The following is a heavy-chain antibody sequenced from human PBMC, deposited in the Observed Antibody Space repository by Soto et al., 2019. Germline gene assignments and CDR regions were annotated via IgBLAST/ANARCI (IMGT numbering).Heavy chain of an antibody. CDR1: GFTFRSYG. V-gene: IGHV3-30*18. CDR3: AKTKAPAGTRAGYYFDY. Sequence: LRLSCEVSGFTFRSYGMHWVRQAPGKGLEWVALVSYDGSKKYYTDPVKGRFTISRDNSNNTLYLQMNSLRAEDTAVYYCAKTKAPAGTRAGYYFDYWGQGSLVTVSS. J-gene: IGHJ4*02. D-gene: IGHD6-13*01. CDR2: VSYDGSKK.